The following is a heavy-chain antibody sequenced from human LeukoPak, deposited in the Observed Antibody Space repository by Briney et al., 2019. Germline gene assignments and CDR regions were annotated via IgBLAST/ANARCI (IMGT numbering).Heavy chain of an antibody. CDR3: ARPPASNY. Sequence: GGSLRLSCAASGFTFSSYEMNWVRQAPGKGLEWVSYISSSGRTIYYADSVKGRFIISRDNAKDSLYLQMNSLRAEDTAVYYCARPPASNYWGQGTLVSVSS. CDR2: ISSSGRTI. J-gene: IGHJ4*02. CDR1: GFTFSSYE. V-gene: IGHV3-48*03.